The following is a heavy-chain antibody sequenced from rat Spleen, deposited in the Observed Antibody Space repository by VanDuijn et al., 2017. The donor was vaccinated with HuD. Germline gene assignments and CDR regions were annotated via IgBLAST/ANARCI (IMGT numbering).Heavy chain of an antibody. Sequence: EVQLVESGGGLVPPGRSMKLSCFASGFNFSNYYMAWVRQAPTKGLEWLATISYDGSSTYYRDSVKGRFTISRNNAKGTLYLQMDSLRSEDTATYFCARPFGYNGYWYFDFWGPGTMVTVSS. CDR1: GFNFSNYY. V-gene: IGHV5-29*01. CDR3: ARPFGYNGYWYFDF. J-gene: IGHJ1*01. D-gene: IGHD1-9*01. CDR2: ISYDGSST.